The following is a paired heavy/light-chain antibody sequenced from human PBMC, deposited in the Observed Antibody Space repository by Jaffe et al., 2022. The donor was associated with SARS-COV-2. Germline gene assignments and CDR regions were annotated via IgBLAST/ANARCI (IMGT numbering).Heavy chain of an antibody. Sequence: EVQLVQSGAEVKKPGESLEISCRGSGYSFTSYWIGWVRQMPGKGLEWMGIVNPGDSDTRYSPSFQGQVTISADRSIGTAYLQWNSLKTSDTAMYYCARQGSGVTLDYWGQGTLVTVSS. CDR3: ARQGSGVTLDY. V-gene: IGHV5-51*01. CDR2: VNPGDSDT. J-gene: IGHJ4*02. CDR1: GYSFTSYW. D-gene: IGHD5-18*01.
Light chain of an antibody. CDR2: WAS. Sequence: DIVMTQSPDSLAVSLGERATINCKSSQSVLYSSNNRNYLAWYQQKPGQPPKLLISWASTRESGVPDRFSGSGSGTDFTLTVSSLQPEDVAVYYCQQCYAPPYTFGQGTNVEIK. V-gene: IGKV4-1*01. CDR3: QQCYAPPYT. CDR1: QSVLYSSNNRNY. J-gene: IGKJ2*01.